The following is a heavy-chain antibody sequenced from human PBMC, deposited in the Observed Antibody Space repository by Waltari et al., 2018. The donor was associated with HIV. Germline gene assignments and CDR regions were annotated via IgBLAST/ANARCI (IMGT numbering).Heavy chain of an antibody. Sequence: QLQLQESGPGLVKPSETLSLTCTVSGGSISSSSYYWGWIRQPPGKGLEWIGSIYYSGSTYYNPSLKSRVTISVDTSKNQFSLKLSSVTAADTAVYYCARPTDEAGSWYFDLWGRGTLVTVSS. J-gene: IGHJ2*01. V-gene: IGHV4-39*01. CDR1: GGSISSSSYY. CDR2: IYYSGST. CDR3: ARPTDEAGSWYFDL. D-gene: IGHD2-15*01.